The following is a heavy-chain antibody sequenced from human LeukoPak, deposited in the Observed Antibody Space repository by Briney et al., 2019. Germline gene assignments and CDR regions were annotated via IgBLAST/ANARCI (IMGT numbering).Heavy chain of an antibody. D-gene: IGHD2-15*01. J-gene: IGHJ4*02. CDR1: GLTLSTYW. CDR3: ARAFCPGGSCYGRFDY. Sequence: GGSLRLSCEASGLTLSTYWRHWVRQGPGKGLEWGSRINGDGRSTSYAYSVKGRFTISRDNAKRTVYLQMNSLPADDTAVYHCARAFCPGGSCYGRFDYWGQGTLVTVSS. CDR2: INGDGRST. V-gene: IGHV3-74*01.